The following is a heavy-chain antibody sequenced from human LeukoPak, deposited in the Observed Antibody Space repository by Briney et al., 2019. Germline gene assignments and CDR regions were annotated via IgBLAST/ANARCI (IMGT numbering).Heavy chain of an antibody. CDR2: IYYSGTT. V-gene: IGHV4-59*01. CDR1: GASISRYY. D-gene: IGHD3-10*01. J-gene: IGHJ2*01. Sequence: SETLSLTCPVSGASISRYYWSWIRQPPGKGLEWIGYIYYSGTTSYNPSLKSRVSISVDTSKNHLSLRLSSVTAADTAVYFCARMMVRGYWYFDLWGRGTLVTVSA. CDR3: ARMMVRGYWYFDL.